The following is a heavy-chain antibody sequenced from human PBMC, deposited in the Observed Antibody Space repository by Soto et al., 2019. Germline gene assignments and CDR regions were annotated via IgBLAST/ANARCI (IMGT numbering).Heavy chain of an antibody. D-gene: IGHD2-15*01. CDR3: ARDRGYCSGGSCYYYYYYGMDV. CDR1: GGSISSGDYY. Sequence: TLSLTCTVSGGSISSGDYYWSWIRQPPGKGLEWIGYIYYSGSTYYNPSLKSRVTISVDTSKNQISLKLSSVTAADTAVYYCARDRGYCSGGSCYYYYYYGMDVWGQGTTVTVSS. J-gene: IGHJ6*02. CDR2: IYYSGST. V-gene: IGHV4-30-4*01.